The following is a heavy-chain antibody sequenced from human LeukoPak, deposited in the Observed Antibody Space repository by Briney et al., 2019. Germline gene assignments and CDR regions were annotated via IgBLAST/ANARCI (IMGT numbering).Heavy chain of an antibody. Sequence: GGSLRLSCAASGFTFSSYGMHWVRQAPGKGLEWVAVISYDGSSKYYADSVKGRFTISRDNSQNTVSLQMISLRAEDTAVYYCVRISSVTQTSYGHFDYWGQGALVTVSS. CDR1: GFTFSSYG. CDR3: VRISSVTQTSYGHFDY. V-gene: IGHV3-30*12. D-gene: IGHD3-16*01. CDR2: ISYDGSSK. J-gene: IGHJ4*02.